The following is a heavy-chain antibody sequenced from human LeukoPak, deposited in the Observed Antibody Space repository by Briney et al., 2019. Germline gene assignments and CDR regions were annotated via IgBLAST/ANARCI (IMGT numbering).Heavy chain of an antibody. V-gene: IGHV4-30-4*08. J-gene: IGHJ4*02. CDR3: ARGNNPYYFDY. D-gene: IGHD2/OR15-2a*01. CDR2: IYYSGSS. Sequence: SETLSLTCAVYGGSFSGYYWSWIRQPPGKGLEWIGYIYYSGSSFYNPSLKSRVTISVDTSKNHVSLNLSSVTAADTAVYYCARGNNPYYFDYWGQGTLVTVSS. CDR1: GGSFSGYY.